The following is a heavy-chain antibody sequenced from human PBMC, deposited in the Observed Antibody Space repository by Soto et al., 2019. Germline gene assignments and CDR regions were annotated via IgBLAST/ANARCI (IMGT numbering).Heavy chain of an antibody. CDR1: GGSISSSSYY. V-gene: IGHV4-39*01. Sequence: SETLSLTCTVSGGSISSSSYYWGWIRQPPGKGLEWIGSIYYSGSTYYNPSLKSRVTISVETSTNQFSLKLSSVTAADTAVYYCARHESGYSGYDRPFQFDYWGQGTLVTVSS. J-gene: IGHJ4*02. CDR2: IYYSGST. CDR3: ARHESGYSGYDRPFQFDY. D-gene: IGHD5-12*01.